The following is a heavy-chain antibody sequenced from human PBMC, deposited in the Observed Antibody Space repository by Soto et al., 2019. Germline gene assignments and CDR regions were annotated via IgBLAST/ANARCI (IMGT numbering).Heavy chain of an antibody. D-gene: IGHD6-13*01. CDR1: GFTFSSYA. J-gene: IGHJ3*02. CDR3: GKSYRGSWYGDAFDI. Sequence: EVQLLESGGGLVQPGGSLRLSCAASGFTFSSYAMSWVRQAPGKGLEWVSAISGSGGSTYYADSVKGRFTISRDNSKKNLYLQLNSLSGEDASVDYCGKSYRGSWYGDAFDIWGHGTMVTVSS. CDR2: ISGSGGST. V-gene: IGHV3-23*01.